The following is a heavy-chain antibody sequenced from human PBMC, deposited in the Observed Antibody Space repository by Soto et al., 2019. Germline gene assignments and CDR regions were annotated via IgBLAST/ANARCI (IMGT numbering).Heavy chain of an antibody. J-gene: IGHJ4*02. CDR2: ISAYNGNT. V-gene: IGHV1-18*01. CDR1: GYTFTSYG. Sequence: ASVKVSCKASGYTFTSYGISWVRQAPGQGLEWMGWISAYNGNTNYAQKPQGRVTMTTDTSTSTAYMELRSLRSDDTAVYYCARFSVDDYLYYGSGEMFDYWGQGTLVTVSS. CDR3: ARFSVDDYLYYGSGEMFDY. D-gene: IGHD3-10*01.